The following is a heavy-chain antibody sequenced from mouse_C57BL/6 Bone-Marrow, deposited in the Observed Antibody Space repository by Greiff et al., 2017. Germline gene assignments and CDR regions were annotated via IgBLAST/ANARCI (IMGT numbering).Heavy chain of an antibody. CDR2: IYPRSGNT. D-gene: IGHD1-1*01. V-gene: IGHV1-81*01. CDR3: ARSLRYYGSSSFDY. CDR1: GYTFTSYG. Sequence: VQLQESGAELARPGASVKLSCKASGYTFTSYGISWVKQRTGQGLEWIGEIYPRSGNTYYNEKFKGKDTLTADKSSSTAYMELRSLTSEDSAVYFCARSLRYYGSSSFDYWGQGTTLTVSS. J-gene: IGHJ2*01.